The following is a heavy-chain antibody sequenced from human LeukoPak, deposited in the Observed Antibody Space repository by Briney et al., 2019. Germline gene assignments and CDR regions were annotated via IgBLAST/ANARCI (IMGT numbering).Heavy chain of an antibody. CDR1: GGSFSSSSYY. CDR3: ARARGPYGDYVRG. CDR2: IYYSGST. J-gene: IGHJ4*02. Sequence: SETLSLTCTVSGGSFSSSSYYWGWIRQPPGKGLEWIGSIYYSGSTYYNPSLKSRVTISVDTSKNQFSLKLSSVTAADTAVYYCARARGPYGDYVRGWGQGTLVTVSS. D-gene: IGHD4-17*01. V-gene: IGHV4-39*07.